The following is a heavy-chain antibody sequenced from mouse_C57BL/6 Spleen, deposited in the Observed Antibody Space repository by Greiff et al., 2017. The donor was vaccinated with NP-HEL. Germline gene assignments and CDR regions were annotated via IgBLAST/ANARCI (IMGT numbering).Heavy chain of an antibody. D-gene: IGHD2-3*01. CDR1: GFTFSSYA. Sequence: DVQLVESGGGLVKPGGSLKLSCAASGFTFSSYAMSWVRQTPEKRLEWVATISDGGSYTYYPDNVKGRFTISRDNAKNNLYLQMSHLKSEDTAMYYCARSYDYAMDYWGQGTSVTVSS. CDR2: ISDGGSYT. CDR3: ARSYDYAMDY. V-gene: IGHV5-4*01. J-gene: IGHJ4*01.